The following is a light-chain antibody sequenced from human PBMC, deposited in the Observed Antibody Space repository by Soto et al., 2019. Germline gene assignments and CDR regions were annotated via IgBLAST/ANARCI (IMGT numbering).Light chain of an antibody. V-gene: IGKV3-11*01. Sequence: VLTQSPATLSLSPGERATLSCRASENVRTFVDWYQQKPGQAPRLLIYGASNRATDIPARFSGSGSGTDFTLTISNLEPEDFAVYYCQQRSHWPPWTFGQGTRVEIQ. J-gene: IGKJ1*01. CDR1: ENVRTF. CDR3: QQRSHWPPWT. CDR2: GAS.